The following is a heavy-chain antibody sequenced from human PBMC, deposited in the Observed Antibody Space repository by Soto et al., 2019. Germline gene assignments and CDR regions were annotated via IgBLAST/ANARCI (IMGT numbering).Heavy chain of an antibody. CDR3: ARVAMENYHDMWSGSTSSALDV. J-gene: IGHJ6*02. CDR2: VSHSGRT. Sequence: TLSLTCKVSGGSMRGYSWSWIRQTPGEGLEWIGYVSHSGRTDYSPSLKNRVTISLDMSKNHFALHVNSVDPADTAVYYCARVAMENYHDMWSGSTSSALDVWGQGTTVTVS. V-gene: IGHV4-59*13. D-gene: IGHD3-3*01. CDR1: GGSMRGYS.